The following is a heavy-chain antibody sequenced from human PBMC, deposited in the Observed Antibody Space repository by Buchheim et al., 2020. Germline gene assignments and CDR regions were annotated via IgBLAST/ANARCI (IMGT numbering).Heavy chain of an antibody. CDR3: ARSGVVDSAPRYYYCYGMDV. CDR2: IYHSGST. D-gene: IGHD5-12*01. Sequence: QVQLQESGPGLVKPSGTLSLTCAVSGGSISSSNWWSWVRQPPGKGLEWIGEIYHSGSTNYNPSLKSRVTISVDKSKNQFSLKLGSVTAADTAVYYCARSGVVDSAPRYYYCYGMDVWGQGTT. CDR1: GGSISSSNW. J-gene: IGHJ6*02. V-gene: IGHV4-4*02.